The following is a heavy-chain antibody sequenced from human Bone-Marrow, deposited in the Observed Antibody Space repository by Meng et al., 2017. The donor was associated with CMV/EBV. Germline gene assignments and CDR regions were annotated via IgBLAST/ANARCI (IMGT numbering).Heavy chain of an antibody. Sequence: GGSLRLSCVTSGFVFSARLMSWVRQSPGRGLEWVATLSPDGSLIRYLDSVRGRFTISRDNARDSLFLEMNSLRADDTAVYYCASLLGMVTTYAYWGQGPRVTVSS. V-gene: IGHV3-7*01. CDR2: LSPDGSLI. CDR3: ASLLGMVTTYAY. CDR1: GFVFSARL. D-gene: IGHD2-21*02. J-gene: IGHJ4*02.